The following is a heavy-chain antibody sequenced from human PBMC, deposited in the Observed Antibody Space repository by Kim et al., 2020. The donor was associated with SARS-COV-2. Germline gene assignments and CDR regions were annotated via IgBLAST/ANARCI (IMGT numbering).Heavy chain of an antibody. Sequence: SETLSLTCTVSGGSISSGGYYWSWLRQHPGKGLEWIGYIYYSGSTYYNPSLKSWVTISVDTSKNQFSLRLSSVTAADTAVYYCARVGTTWYVEDYWGQGTLVTVSS. CDR2: IYYSGST. CDR3: ARVGTTWYVEDY. D-gene: IGHD6-13*01. CDR1: GGSISSGGYY. V-gene: IGHV4-31*03. J-gene: IGHJ4*02.